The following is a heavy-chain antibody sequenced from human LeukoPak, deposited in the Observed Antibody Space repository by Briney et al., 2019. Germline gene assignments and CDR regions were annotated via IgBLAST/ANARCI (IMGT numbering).Heavy chain of an antibody. CDR3: ARAGYYYDSSGPNLFDY. D-gene: IGHD3-22*01. CDR1: GYTFTSYY. CDR2: INPSGGST. J-gene: IGHJ4*02. Sequence: GASVKVSCKASGYTFTSYYMHWVRQAPGQGLEWMGIINPSGGSTSYAQKFQGRVTMTRDMSTSTVYMELSSLRSEDTAVYYCARAGYYYDSSGPNLFDYWGQGTLVTVSS. V-gene: IGHV1-46*01.